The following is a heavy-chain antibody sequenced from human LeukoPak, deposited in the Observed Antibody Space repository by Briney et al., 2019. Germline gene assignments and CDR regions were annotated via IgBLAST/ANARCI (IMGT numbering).Heavy chain of an antibody. Sequence: GGSLRLSCAASGFTFSSYSMNWVRQAPGKGLEWVSSISSSSSYIYYADSVEGRFTISRDNAKNSLYLQMNSLRAEDTAVYYYARQGGAAASPTKYWGQGTLVTVSS. CDR1: GFTFSSYS. V-gene: IGHV3-21*01. CDR2: ISSSSSYI. CDR3: ARQGGAAASPTKY. J-gene: IGHJ4*02. D-gene: IGHD6-13*01.